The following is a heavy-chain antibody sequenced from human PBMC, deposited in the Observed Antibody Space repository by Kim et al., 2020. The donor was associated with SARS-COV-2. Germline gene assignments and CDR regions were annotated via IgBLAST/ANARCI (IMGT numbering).Heavy chain of an antibody. CDR3: TTDLRGGDYYYYGMDV. V-gene: IGHV3-15*01. J-gene: IGHJ6*02. CDR1: GFTFSNAW. CDR2: IKSKTDGGTT. D-gene: IGHD2-21*01. Sequence: GGSLRLSCAASGFTFSNAWMSWVRQAPGKGLEWVGRIKSKTDGGTTDYAAPVKGRFTISRDDSKNTLNLQMNSLKTEDTAVYYCTTDLRGGDYYYYGMDVWGQGTTVTVSS.